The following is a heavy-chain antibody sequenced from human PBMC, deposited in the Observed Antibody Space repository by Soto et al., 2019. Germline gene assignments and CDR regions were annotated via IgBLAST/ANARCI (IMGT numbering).Heavy chain of an antibody. CDR1: GYTFTSYG. D-gene: IGHD4-17*01. Sequence: ASVKVSCKASGYTFTSYGISWVRQAPGQGLEWMGWISAYNGNTNYAQKLQGRVTMTTDTSTSTAYMELRSLRSDDPAVYYCARTGGVDYGDYYYYYMDVWGKGTTVTVSS. CDR3: ARTGGVDYGDYYYYYMDV. CDR2: ISAYNGNT. J-gene: IGHJ6*03. V-gene: IGHV1-18*01.